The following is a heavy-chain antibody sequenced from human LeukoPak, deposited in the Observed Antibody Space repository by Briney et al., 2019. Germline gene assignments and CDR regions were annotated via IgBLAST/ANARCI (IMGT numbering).Heavy chain of an antibody. CDR3: ARDLGDELDY. V-gene: IGHV3-NL1*01. Sequence: GGSLRLSCAASGFTFSTYDMQWVRQAPGKGLEWVSGIGRSGSTYYTDSVKGRFTISRDNSKNTLYLQMNSLRAEDTAVYYCARDLGDELDYWGQGTLVTVSS. CDR1: GFTFSTYD. J-gene: IGHJ4*02. CDR2: IGRSGST.